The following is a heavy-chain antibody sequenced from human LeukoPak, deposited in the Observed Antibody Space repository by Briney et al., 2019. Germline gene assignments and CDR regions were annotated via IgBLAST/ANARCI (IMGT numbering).Heavy chain of an antibody. Sequence: SETLSLTCAVSGYSTSSGYYWGWIRQPPGKGLEWIGSIYHGGSTYYNPSLKSRVTISVDTSKNQFSLKLSSVTAADTAVYYCARSYCSGGSCYYGGNNWFVPWGQGTLVTVSS. J-gene: IGHJ5*02. CDR2: IYHGGST. CDR3: ARSYCSGGSCYYGGNNWFVP. D-gene: IGHD2-15*01. V-gene: IGHV4-38-2*01. CDR1: GYSTSSGYY.